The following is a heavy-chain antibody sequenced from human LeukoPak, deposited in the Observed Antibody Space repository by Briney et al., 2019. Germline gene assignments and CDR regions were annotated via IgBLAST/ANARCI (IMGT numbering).Heavy chain of an antibody. J-gene: IGHJ5*02. D-gene: IGHD1-26*01. CDR1: GYTFTGYY. Sequence: ASVKVSCKASGYTFTGYYMHWVRQAPGQGLEWMGWINPNSGGTNYAQKFQGRVTMTRNTSISTAYMELSSLRSEDTAVYYCARGALIVGATGWFDPWGQGTLVTVSS. CDR2: INPNSGGT. CDR3: ARGALIVGATGWFDP. V-gene: IGHV1-2*02.